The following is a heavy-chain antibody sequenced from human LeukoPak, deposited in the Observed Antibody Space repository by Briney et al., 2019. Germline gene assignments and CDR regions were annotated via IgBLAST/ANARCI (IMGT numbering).Heavy chain of an antibody. CDR2: INHSGST. Sequence: SETLSLTCAVYGGSFSGYYWSWIRQPPGKGLEWIGEINHSGSTNYNPSLKSRVTISVDTSKNQFSLKLSSVTAADTAVYYCATLPGDCSGGSCYGTFDYWGQGTLVTDSS. V-gene: IGHV4-34*01. J-gene: IGHJ4*02. CDR1: GGSFSGYY. D-gene: IGHD2-15*01. CDR3: ATLPGDCSGGSCYGTFDY.